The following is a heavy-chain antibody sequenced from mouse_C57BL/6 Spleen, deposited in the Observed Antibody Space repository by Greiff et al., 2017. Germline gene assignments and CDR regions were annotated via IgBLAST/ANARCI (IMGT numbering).Heavy chain of an antibody. CDR2: IYPGSGST. CDR1: GYTFTSYW. Sequence: QVQLQPGAELVKPGASVKMSCKASGYTFTSYWITWVKQRPGQGLEWIGDIYPGSGSTNYNEKFKSKATLTVDTSSSTAYMQLSSLTSEDSAVYYCAREGGFDYWGQGTTLTVSS. V-gene: IGHV1-55*01. J-gene: IGHJ2*01. CDR3: AREGGFDY.